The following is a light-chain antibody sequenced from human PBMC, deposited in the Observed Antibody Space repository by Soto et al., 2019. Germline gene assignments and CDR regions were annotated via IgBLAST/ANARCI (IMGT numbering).Light chain of an antibody. Sequence: EIVLTQSPGTLSLSPGERATLSCRASQSVSSSYLAWYQQKPGQAPRLLIYGASSSATGIPDRFSGSGSGTDFTLTISRLEPEDFAVYYCQQYGSSPEKFTFGPGTKVDIK. CDR2: GAS. J-gene: IGKJ3*01. V-gene: IGKV3-20*01. CDR3: QQYGSSPEKFT. CDR1: QSVSSSY.